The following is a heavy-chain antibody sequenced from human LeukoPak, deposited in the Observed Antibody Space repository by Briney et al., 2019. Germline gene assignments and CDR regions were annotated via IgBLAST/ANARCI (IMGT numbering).Heavy chain of an antibody. CDR2: IYYSGST. J-gene: IGHJ4*02. CDR1: GFTFSSYA. V-gene: IGHV4-39*01. Sequence: GSLRLSCAASGFTFSSYAMSWVRQAPGKGLEWIGSIYYSGSTYYNPSLKSRITISVDTSKNQISLKVSSVTAADTAVYYCARAYDVLTGYSIWGQGTLVTVSS. CDR3: ARAYDVLTGYSI. D-gene: IGHD3-9*01.